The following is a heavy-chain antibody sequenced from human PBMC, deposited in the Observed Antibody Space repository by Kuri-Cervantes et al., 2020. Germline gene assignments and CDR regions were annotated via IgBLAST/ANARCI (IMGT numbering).Heavy chain of an antibody. CDR3: AAALWFGELFGWFDP. J-gene: IGHJ5*02. D-gene: IGHD3-10*01. CDR1: GGSISSGDYY. CDR2: IYYSGST. Sequence: SCTVSGGSISSGDYYWSWIRQPPGKGLEWIGYIYYSGSTYYNPSLKSRVTMSVDTSKNQFSLKLSSVTAADTAVYYCAAALWFGELFGWFDPWGQGTLVTVSS. V-gene: IGHV4-30-4*01.